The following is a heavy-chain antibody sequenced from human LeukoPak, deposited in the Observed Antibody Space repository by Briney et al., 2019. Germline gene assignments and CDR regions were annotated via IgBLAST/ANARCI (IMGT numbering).Heavy chain of an antibody. J-gene: IGHJ4*02. CDR1: GFTFSNSA. D-gene: IGHD2/OR15-2a*01. V-gene: IGHV1-58*01. CDR2: IVVGSGNT. Sequence: SVKVSCKASGFTFSNSAVQWVRQARGQRLEWIGWIVVGSGNTNYAQKFQERVTITRDMSTSTAYMKLSSLRSEDTAVYYCAVDVIYESDWGQGTLVTVSS. CDR3: AVDVIYESD.